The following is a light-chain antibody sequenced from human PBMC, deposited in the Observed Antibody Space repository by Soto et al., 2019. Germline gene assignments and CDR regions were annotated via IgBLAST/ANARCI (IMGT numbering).Light chain of an antibody. V-gene: IGKV3-11*01. J-gene: IGKJ3*01. CDR3: QQRSNWPRT. CDR1: QSVSSY. Sequence: EIVLTQSPATLSLSPGERATLSCRASQSVSSYLAWYQQKPGQAPRLLIYDASNRATGIPARFSGSGSGTEFTLTISSLEPVDFAVYYCQQRSNWPRTFGPGTKVDIK. CDR2: DAS.